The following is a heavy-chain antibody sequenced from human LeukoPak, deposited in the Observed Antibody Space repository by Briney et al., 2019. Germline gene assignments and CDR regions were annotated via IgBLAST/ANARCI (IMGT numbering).Heavy chain of an antibody. D-gene: IGHD1-26*01. CDR2: ISSSSSYI. J-gene: IGHJ6*03. CDR1: GFTFSSYS. CDR3: ARGIVGATSYYYMDV. Sequence: AGGSLRLSCAASGFTFSSYSMNWVRQAPGKGLEWVSSISSSSSYIYYADSVKGRFTISRDNAKNSLYLQMNSLRAEDTAVYYCARGIVGATSYYYMDVWGKGTTVTISS. V-gene: IGHV3-21*01.